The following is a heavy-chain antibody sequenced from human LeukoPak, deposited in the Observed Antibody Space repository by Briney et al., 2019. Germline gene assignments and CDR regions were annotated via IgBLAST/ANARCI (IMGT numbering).Heavy chain of an antibody. CDR2: IIHIFGTA. D-gene: IGHD6-6*01. Sequence: SVKVSCKASGGTFSSYAISWVRQAPGQGLEWMGRIIHIFGTANYAQKFQGRVTITTDESTSTAYMELSSLRSEDTAVYYCARENRYSSSSAETDYWGQGTLVTVSS. J-gene: IGHJ4*02. V-gene: IGHV1-69*05. CDR3: ARENRYSSSSAETDY. CDR1: GGTFSSYA.